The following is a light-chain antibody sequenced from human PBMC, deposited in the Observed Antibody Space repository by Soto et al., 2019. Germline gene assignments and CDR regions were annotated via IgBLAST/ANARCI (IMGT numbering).Light chain of an antibody. CDR3: QHSLDTPGT. CDR1: QNINTY. Sequence: DIQMTQSPSSLSASVGDRVTITCRASQNINTYLHWYQQKPGKAPNLLIYLASNLQSGVPSRFSGSGSGTNFTLTITSLQPEDFATYYCQHSLDTPGTCGQGTKVEMK. CDR2: LAS. V-gene: IGKV1-39*01. J-gene: IGKJ1*01.